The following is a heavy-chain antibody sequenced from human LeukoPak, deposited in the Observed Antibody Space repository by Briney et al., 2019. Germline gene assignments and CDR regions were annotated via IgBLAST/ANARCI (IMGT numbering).Heavy chain of an antibody. CDR3: ARDSGGNSYYAFDI. J-gene: IGHJ3*02. CDR2: ISSSSSTI. D-gene: IGHD4-23*01. V-gene: IGHV3-48*01. CDR1: GFTFSSYS. Sequence: PGGPLRLSCAASGFTFSSYSMNWVRQAPGKGLEWVSYISSSSSTIYYADSVKGRFTISRDNAKNSLYLQMNSLRAEDTAVYYCARDSGGNSYYAFDIWGQGTMVTVSS.